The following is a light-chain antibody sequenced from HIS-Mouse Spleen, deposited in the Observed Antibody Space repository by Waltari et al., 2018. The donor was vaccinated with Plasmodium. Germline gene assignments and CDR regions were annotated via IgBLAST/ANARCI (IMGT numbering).Light chain of an antibody. CDR1: QDISNY. CDR2: DAS. J-gene: IGKJ2*01. CDR3: QQYDNLPYT. V-gene: IGKV1-33*01. Sequence: DIQMTNYSSSLSASVGDRVPITCQASQDISNYLNWYQQKPGKAPKLLIYDASNLETGVPSRFSGSGSGTDFTFTISSLQPEYIATYYCQQYDNLPYTFGQGTKLEIK.